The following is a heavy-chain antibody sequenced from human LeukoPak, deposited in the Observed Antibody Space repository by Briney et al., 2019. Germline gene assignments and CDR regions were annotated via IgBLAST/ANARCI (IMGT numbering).Heavy chain of an antibody. CDR2: INPNTGGT. D-gene: IGHD1-1*01. J-gene: IGHJ4*02. Sequence: ASVKVSCKASGFPFTGYHTHWVRQAPGQGLEWMGWINPNTGGTNYAQKFQGRVTMTRDTSISTAYMELSRLRSDDTAVYYCARELDVYFDYWGQGTLVTVSS. CDR3: ARELDVYFDY. CDR1: GFPFTGYH. V-gene: IGHV1-2*02.